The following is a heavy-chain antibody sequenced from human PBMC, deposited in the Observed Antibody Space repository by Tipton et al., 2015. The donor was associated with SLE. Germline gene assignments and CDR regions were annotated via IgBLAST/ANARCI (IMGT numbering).Heavy chain of an antibody. D-gene: IGHD1-20*01. Sequence: SLRLSCAASGFTFSSYGMHWVRQAPGKGLEWVAFIRYDGSNKYYADSVKGRFTISRDNSKNTLYLQMNSLRVEDTALYHCARDKGRYNWKYFFDYWGQGTLVTVSS. CDR3: ARDKGRYNWKYFFDY. J-gene: IGHJ4*02. V-gene: IGHV3-30*02. CDR2: IRYDGSNK. CDR1: GFTFSSYG.